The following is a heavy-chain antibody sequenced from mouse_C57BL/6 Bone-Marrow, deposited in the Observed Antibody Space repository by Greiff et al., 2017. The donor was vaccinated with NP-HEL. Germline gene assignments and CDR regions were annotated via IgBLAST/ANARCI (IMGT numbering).Heavy chain of an antibody. CDR1: GYTFTSYD. D-gene: IGHD2-5*01. CDR3: ARSPYIVTFDY. V-gene: IGHV1-85*01. J-gene: IGHJ2*01. Sequence: QVQLQQSGPELVKPGASVKLSCKASGYTFTSYDINWVKQRPGQGLEWIGWIYPRDGSPKYNEKFKGKATLTVDTSSSTAYMELHSLTSEDSAVYFCARSPYIVTFDYWGQGTTLTVSS. CDR2: IYPRDGSP.